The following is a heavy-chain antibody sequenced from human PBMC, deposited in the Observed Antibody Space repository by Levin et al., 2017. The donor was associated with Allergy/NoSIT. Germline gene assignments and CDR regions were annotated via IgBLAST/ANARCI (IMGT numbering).Heavy chain of an antibody. CDR1: GDSISSYH. J-gene: IGHJ5*01. CDR2: LYNSGRT. D-gene: IGHD3-22*01. V-gene: IGHV4-59*01. CDR3: ARDQGSSGWYGWIDF. Sequence: HSQTLSLTCAVSGDSISSYHWNWLRQPPGKELEWIGCLYNSGRTKYNPSLQSRVTISVDATKNQLSLKLSSVSASDTAVYYCARDQGSSGWYGWIDFWGQGTLVTVSS.